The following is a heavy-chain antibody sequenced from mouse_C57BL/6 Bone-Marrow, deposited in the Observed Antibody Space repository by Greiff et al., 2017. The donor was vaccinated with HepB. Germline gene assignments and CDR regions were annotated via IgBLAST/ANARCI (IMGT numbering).Heavy chain of an antibody. CDR2: INPNNGGT. D-gene: IGHD1-1*01. CDR1: GYTFTDYN. CDR3: AREGYYGSLYYAMDY. Sequence: VQLKESGPELVKPGASVKIPCKASGYTFTDYNMDWVKQSHGKSLEWIGDINPNNGGTIYNQKFKGKATLTVDKSSSTAYMALRSLTSEDTAVYYCAREGYYGSLYYAMDYWGQGTSVTVSS. V-gene: IGHV1-18*01. J-gene: IGHJ4*01.